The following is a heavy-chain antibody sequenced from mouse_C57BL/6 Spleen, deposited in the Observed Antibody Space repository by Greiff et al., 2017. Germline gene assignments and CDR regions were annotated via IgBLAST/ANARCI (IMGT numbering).Heavy chain of an antibody. D-gene: IGHD1-1*01. V-gene: IGHV1-62-2*01. Sequence: VQLQQSGAELVKPGASVKLSCKASGYTFTEYTIHWVKQRSGQGLEWIGWFYPGSGSIKYNEKFKDKATLTADKSSSTVYMELSRLTSEDSAVYFCARHEEDYYGSSGYAMDYWGQGTSVTVSS. CDR1: GYTFTEYT. J-gene: IGHJ4*01. CDR3: ARHEEDYYGSSGYAMDY. CDR2: FYPGSGSI.